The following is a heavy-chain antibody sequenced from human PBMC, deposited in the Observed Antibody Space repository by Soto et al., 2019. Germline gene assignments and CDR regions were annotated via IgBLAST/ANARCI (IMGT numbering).Heavy chain of an antibody. CDR1: GGTFSSYA. V-gene: IGHV1-69*13. CDR3: ARDSGDGYSLFDY. Sequence: SVKVSCKASGGTFSSYAISWVRQAPGQGLEWMGGIIPIFGTANYAQKFRGRVTITADESTSTAYMELSSLRSEDTAVYYCARDSGDGYSLFDYWGQGTLVTVSS. D-gene: IGHD4-4*01. J-gene: IGHJ4*02. CDR2: IIPIFGTA.